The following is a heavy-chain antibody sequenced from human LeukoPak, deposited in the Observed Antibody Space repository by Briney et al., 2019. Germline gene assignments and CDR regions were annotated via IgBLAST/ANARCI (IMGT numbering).Heavy chain of an antibody. J-gene: IGHJ4*02. CDR1: GFTFSSNY. CDR2: IYSGGST. D-gene: IGHD6-13*01. Sequence: GGSLRLSCAASGFTFSSNYMSWVRQAPGKGLEWVSVIYSGGSTYYADSVKGRFTISRDNSKNTLYLQMNSLRAEDTAVYYCARGYSSSQGTYDYWGQGTLVTVSS. CDR3: ARGYSSSQGTYDY. V-gene: IGHV3-66*01.